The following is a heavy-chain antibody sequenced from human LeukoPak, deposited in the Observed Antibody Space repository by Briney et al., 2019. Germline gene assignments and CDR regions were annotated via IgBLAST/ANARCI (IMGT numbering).Heavy chain of an antibody. D-gene: IGHD4-17*01. CDR3: TTELRTVRYYMDV. CDR1: VFTFRNAW. V-gene: IGHV3-15*01. J-gene: IGHJ6*03. CDR2: ITSKTDGGTT. Sequence: PGRSLCLSRAASVFTFRNAWMSRVRQAPAKGLEWVGRITSKTDGGTTDYAAPVKGRFTISRHDSKNTLYLQMNSLKTEDTAVYYCTTELRTVRYYMDVWGKGTTVTVSS.